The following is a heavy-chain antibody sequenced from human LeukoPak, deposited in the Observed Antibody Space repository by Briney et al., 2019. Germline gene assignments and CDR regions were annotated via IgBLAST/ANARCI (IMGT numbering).Heavy chain of an antibody. J-gene: IGHJ4*02. CDR3: ARDIDTSGHYFFDY. CDR1: GFSFNIYG. D-gene: IGHD3-22*01. Sequence: GGSLRLSCAASGFSFNIYGMRWVRQTPGRGLEWLAVIWYDGNRKYYADSVKGRFTISGDTSTNTLYLHMNSLRAEDTALYYCARDIDTSGHYFFDYWSQGTVVTVSS. V-gene: IGHV3-33*01. CDR2: IWYDGNRK.